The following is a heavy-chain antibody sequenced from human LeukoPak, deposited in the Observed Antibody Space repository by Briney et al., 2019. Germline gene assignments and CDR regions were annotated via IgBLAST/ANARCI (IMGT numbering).Heavy chain of an antibody. Sequence: GGSLRLSCAASGFTFSSYDMHWVRQPPGKGLEWVSGISWNSGSIDYADSVKGRFTISRDNAKNSLYLQMNSLRVEDTAFYYCAKDNRRHYTSGPNPDPLHWGQGALVTVAS. D-gene: IGHD6-19*01. V-gene: IGHV3-9*01. CDR2: ISWNSGSI. CDR3: AKDNRRHYTSGPNPDPLH. J-gene: IGHJ4*02. CDR1: GFTFSSYD.